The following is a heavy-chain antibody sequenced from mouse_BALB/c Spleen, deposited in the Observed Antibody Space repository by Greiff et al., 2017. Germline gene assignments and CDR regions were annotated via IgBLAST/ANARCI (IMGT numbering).Heavy chain of an antibody. CDR3: ASMITTGNWFAY. Sequence: EVQLVESGAELVRPGALVKLSCKASGFNIKDYYMHWVKQRPEQGLEWIGWIDPENGNTIYDPKFQGKASITADTSSNTAYLQLSSLTSEDTAVYYCASMITTGNWFAYWGQGTLVTVSA. V-gene: IGHV14-1*02. D-gene: IGHD2-4*01. J-gene: IGHJ3*01. CDR2: IDPENGNT. CDR1: GFNIKDYY.